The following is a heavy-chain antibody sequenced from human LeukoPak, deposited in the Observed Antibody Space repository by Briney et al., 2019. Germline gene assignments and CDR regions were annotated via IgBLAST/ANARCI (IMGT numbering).Heavy chain of an antibody. Sequence: GGSLRLSCAASGFTFDDYAMHWVRQAPGKGLEWVSGISWNSGSIGYADSVKGRFTISRDNAKNSLYLQMNSLRAEDTALYYCAKHILRYFRSGAFDIWGQGTMVTVSS. CDR3: AKHILRYFRSGAFDI. V-gene: IGHV3-9*01. J-gene: IGHJ3*02. D-gene: IGHD3-9*01. CDR1: GFTFDDYA. CDR2: ISWNSGSI.